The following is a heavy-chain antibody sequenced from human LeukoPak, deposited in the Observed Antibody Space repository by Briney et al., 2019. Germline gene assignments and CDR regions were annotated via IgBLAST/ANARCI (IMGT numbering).Heavy chain of an antibody. CDR1: GYSFTSYW. D-gene: IGHD3-3*01. Sequence: GESLKISCKGSGYSFTSYWIGWVRQMPGKGLEWMGIIYPGDSDTRYSPSFQGQVTISADKPISTAYLQWRSLKASDTAMYYCARSCLYYDFWSGCGFDPWGQGTLVTVSS. CDR3: ARSCLYYDFWSGCGFDP. CDR2: IYPGDSDT. V-gene: IGHV5-51*04. J-gene: IGHJ5*02.